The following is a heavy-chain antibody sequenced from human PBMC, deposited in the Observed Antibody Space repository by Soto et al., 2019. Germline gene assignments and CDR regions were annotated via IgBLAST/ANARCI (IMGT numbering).Heavy chain of an antibody. Sequence: SETLSLTCTVSGGSISGFFWTWVRQPPGMPLEGLGHVAASGSTAYNPSLRSRLSLSLDVSKNRFSLELTSVTAADTATYFCARGGSTHYYYGLDVWGQGPTVTVSS. CDR1: GGSISGFF. J-gene: IGHJ6*02. V-gene: IGHV4-4*07. CDR3: ARGGSTHYYYGLDV. CDR2: VAASGST.